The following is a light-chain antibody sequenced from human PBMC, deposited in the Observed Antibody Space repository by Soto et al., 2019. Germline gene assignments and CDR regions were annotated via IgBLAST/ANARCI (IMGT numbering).Light chain of an antibody. J-gene: IGKJ1*01. Sequence: EIVLTQSPATLSVSPVEIADLYFIASQTIYSNVALYQPRPGQAPRLLIYRASTRATGIPARFSGSGSGTEFTLTISSLQSEDFAVYYCQQYKKWPRTCGHGTKGDIK. CDR3: QQYKKWPRT. CDR1: QTIYSN. V-gene: IGKV3-15*01. CDR2: RAS.